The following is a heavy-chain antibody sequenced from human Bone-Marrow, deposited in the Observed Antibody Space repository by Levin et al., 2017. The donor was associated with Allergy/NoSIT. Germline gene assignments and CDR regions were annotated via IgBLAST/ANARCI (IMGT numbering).Heavy chain of an antibody. J-gene: IGHJ4*02. Sequence: PGGSLRLSCAASGFTFSSYAMHWVRQAPGKGLEWVAVISYDGSNKYYADSVKGRFTISRDNSKNTLYLQMNSLRAEDTAVYYCARDLQTSITTGYFDYWGQGTLVTVSS. D-gene: IGHD4-11*01. CDR1: GFTFSSYA. CDR2: ISYDGSNK. V-gene: IGHV3-30*04. CDR3: ARDLQTSITTGYFDY.